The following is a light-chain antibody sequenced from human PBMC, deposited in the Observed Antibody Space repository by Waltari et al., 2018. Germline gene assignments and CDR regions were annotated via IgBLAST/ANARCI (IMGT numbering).Light chain of an antibody. V-gene: IGLV2-18*02. Sequence: QSALTQPSSVSGSPGQSVTISCTGTSRDVGSYNLVSWYQQPPGTAPKLMIYEVNNRPSRVPNRFSGSRSGNTASLTISGLQAEDEGDYYCASYTGGTTMLFGGGTRLTVL. CDR3: ASYTGGTTML. J-gene: IGLJ2*01. CDR1: SRDVGSYNL. CDR2: EVN.